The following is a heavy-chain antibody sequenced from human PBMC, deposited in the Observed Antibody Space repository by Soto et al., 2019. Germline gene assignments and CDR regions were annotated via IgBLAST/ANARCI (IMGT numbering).Heavy chain of an antibody. D-gene: IGHD6-19*01. CDR1: GYTFTSYD. J-gene: IGHJ4*02. CDR3: SRGKREGQWLVLNDS. Sequence: QVQLVQSGAEVKKPGASVKVSCKASGYTFTSYDINWVRQATGEGLEWMGWRNPNSDNTGYAQKFQGRVTMTRNTSISTADMELGSPRSEGTAVYYCSRGKREGQWLVLNDSWGQGTLVPGSS. V-gene: IGHV1-8*01. CDR2: RNPNSDNT.